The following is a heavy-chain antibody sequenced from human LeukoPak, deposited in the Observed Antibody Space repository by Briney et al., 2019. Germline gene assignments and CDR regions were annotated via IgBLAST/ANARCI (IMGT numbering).Heavy chain of an antibody. Sequence: ASVNVSCKASGYTFTSYYMHWVRQAPGQGLEWMGIINPSGGSTSYAQKFQGRVTMTRDMSTSTVYMELSSLRSEDTAVYYCARSGYGDYIDYWGQGTLVTVSS. CDR3: ARSGYGDYIDY. D-gene: IGHD4-17*01. CDR1: GYTFTSYY. V-gene: IGHV1-46*01. J-gene: IGHJ4*02. CDR2: INPSGGST.